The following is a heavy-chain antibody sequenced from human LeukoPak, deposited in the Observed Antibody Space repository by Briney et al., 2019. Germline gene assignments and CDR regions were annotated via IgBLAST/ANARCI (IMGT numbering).Heavy chain of an antibody. D-gene: IGHD5-24*01. J-gene: IGHJ3*02. CDR3: ARRVEMDI. V-gene: IGHV4-38-2*01. CDR2: IYHSGST. Sequence: PSETLSLTCAVSGYSISSGYYWGWIRQPPGKGLEWIGSIYHSGSTYYNLSLKSRVTISVDTSKNQFSLKLSSVTAADTAVYYCARRVEMDIWGQGTMVTVSS. CDR1: GYSISSGYY.